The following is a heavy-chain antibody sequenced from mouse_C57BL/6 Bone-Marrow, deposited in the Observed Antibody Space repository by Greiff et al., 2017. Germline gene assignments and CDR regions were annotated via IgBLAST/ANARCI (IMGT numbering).Heavy chain of an antibody. CDR2: IHPSDSDT. V-gene: IGHV1-74*01. J-gene: IGHJ4*01. CDR3: AIPLLCYGSSYDAMDY. Sequence: QVQLQQPGAELVKPGASVKVSCKASGYTFTSYWMHWVKQRPGQGLEWIGRIHPSDSDTNYNQKFKGKATLTVDKSSSTAYMQLSSLTSEDSAVYYCAIPLLCYGSSYDAMDYWDQGTSVTVTS. CDR1: GYTFTSYW. D-gene: IGHD1-1*01.